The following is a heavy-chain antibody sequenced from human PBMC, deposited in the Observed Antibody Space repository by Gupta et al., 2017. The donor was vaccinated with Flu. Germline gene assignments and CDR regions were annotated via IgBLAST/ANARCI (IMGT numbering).Heavy chain of an antibody. J-gene: IGHJ5*02. Sequence: GWIRQPPGKGLEWIGSVSYSGSTYYSPSLKSRVTISVDTSKNHFSLRLNSVTAADTAVYYCARVKPTGYSSTTSPPGWIDPWGQGTLVNVSS. CDR3: ARVKPTGYSSTTSPPGWIDP. CDR2: VSYSGST. D-gene: IGHD6-13*01. V-gene: IGHV4-39*02.